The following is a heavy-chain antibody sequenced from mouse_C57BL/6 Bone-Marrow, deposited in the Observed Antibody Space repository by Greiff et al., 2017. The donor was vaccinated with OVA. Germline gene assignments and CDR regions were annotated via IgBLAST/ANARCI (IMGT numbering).Heavy chain of an antibody. CDR1: GYTFTDYN. J-gene: IGHJ2*01. Sequence: EVQLQQSGPELVKPGASVKIPCKASGYTFTDYNMDWVKQSHGKSLEWIGDINPNNGGTIYNQKFKGKATLTVDKSSSTAYMELRSLTSEDTAVYFCARSHYYGSSYGYWGQGTTLTVSS. D-gene: IGHD1-1*01. CDR2: INPNNGGT. CDR3: ARSHYYGSSYGY. V-gene: IGHV1-18*01.